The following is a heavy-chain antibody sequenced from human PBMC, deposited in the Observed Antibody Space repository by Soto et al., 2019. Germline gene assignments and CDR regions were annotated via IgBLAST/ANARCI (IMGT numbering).Heavy chain of an antibody. Sequence: PGGSLRLSCAASGFTFSSYAMHWVRQAPGKGLEWVAVISYDGSNKYYADSVKGRFTISRDNSKNTLYLQMNSLRAEDTAVYYCAREGGGYYDSSGYYSYAFDIWGQGTMVTVS. V-gene: IGHV3-30-3*01. J-gene: IGHJ3*02. D-gene: IGHD3-22*01. CDR2: ISYDGSNK. CDR3: AREGGGYYDSSGYYSYAFDI. CDR1: GFTFSSYA.